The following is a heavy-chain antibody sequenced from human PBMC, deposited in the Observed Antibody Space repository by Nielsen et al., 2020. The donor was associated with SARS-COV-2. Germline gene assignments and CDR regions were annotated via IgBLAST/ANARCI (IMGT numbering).Heavy chain of an antibody. D-gene: IGHD3-9*01. V-gene: IGHV1-69*13. CDR2: IIPIFGTA. CDR1: GGTFSSYA. CDR3: ARDLKAGARLDYYYGMDV. Sequence: SVKVSCKASGGTFSSYAISWVRQAPGQGLEWMGGIIPIFGTANYAQKFQGRVTITADESTSTAYMELSSLRSEDTAVYYCARDLKAGARLDYYYGMDVWGQGTTVTVSS. J-gene: IGHJ6*02.